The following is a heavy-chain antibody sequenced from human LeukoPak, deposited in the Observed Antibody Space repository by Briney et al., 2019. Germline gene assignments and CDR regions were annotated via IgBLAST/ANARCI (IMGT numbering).Heavy chain of an antibody. CDR1: GFTFSSYE. CDR2: ISGSGGST. D-gene: IGHD4-23*01. J-gene: IGHJ4*02. CDR3: AKDLDPYGGSNFDY. Sequence: GGSLRLSCAASGFTFSSYEMNWVCQAPGKGLEWVSAISGSGGSTYYADSVKGRFTISRDNSKNTLYLQMNSLRAEDTAVYYCAKDLDPYGGSNFDYWGQGTLVTVSS. V-gene: IGHV3-23*01.